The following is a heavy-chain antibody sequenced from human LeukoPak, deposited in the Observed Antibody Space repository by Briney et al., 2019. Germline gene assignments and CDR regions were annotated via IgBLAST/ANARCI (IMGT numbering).Heavy chain of an antibody. V-gene: IGHV3-9*01. Sequence: GRSLRLSCAASGFTFDDYAMHWVRQAPGKGLEWVSGISWNSGSIGYADSVKGRFTISRDNAKNSLYLQMNSLRAEDTALYYCAKDPSGSATLYFDYWGQGTLVTVSS. CDR1: GFTFDDYA. CDR2: ISWNSGSI. D-gene: IGHD2-15*01. CDR3: AKDPSGSATLYFDY. J-gene: IGHJ4*02.